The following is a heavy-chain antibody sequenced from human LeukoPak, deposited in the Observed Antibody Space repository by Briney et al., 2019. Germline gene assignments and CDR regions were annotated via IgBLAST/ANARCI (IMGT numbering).Heavy chain of an antibody. CDR2: ISWDGGST. V-gene: IGHV3-43*01. Sequence: GGSLRLSCVASGFTFSSYSMNWVRQAPGKGLEWVSLISWDGGSTYYADSVKGRFTISRDNSKNSLYLQMNSLRTEDTALYYCAKDDTTGTGYMDVWGKGTTVTISS. J-gene: IGHJ6*03. D-gene: IGHD1-1*01. CDR3: AKDDTTGTGYMDV. CDR1: GFTFSSYS.